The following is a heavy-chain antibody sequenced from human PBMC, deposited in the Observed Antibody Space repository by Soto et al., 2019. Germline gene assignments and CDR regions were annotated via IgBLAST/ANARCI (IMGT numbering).Heavy chain of an antibody. J-gene: IGHJ6*02. CDR2: IIPIFGTA. CDR1: GGTFSSYA. CDR3: ARAYGSGRYYNAHYYYYGMDV. V-gene: IGHV1-69*01. Sequence: QVQLVQSGAEVKKPGSSVKVSCKASGGTFSSYAISWVRQAPGHGLEWMGGIIPIFGTANYAQTFQGRVTITADESTSTAYMELSSLRSEDTAVYYCARAYGSGRYYNAHYYYYGMDVWGQGTTVTVSS. D-gene: IGHD3-10*01.